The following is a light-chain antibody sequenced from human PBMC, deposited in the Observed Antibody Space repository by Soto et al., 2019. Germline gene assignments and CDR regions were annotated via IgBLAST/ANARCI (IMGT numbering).Light chain of an antibody. CDR2: DAS. Sequence: EIVLTQSPATLSFSPGEGATLSCRASQSISNYLAWYQQKPGQAPRLLIYDASNRATGIPGRFSGSGSGTDFTLTISSLQSEDFAVYYCQHHDNWPYTFGQGTKLEIK. CDR3: QHHDNWPYT. J-gene: IGKJ2*01. CDR1: QSISNY. V-gene: IGKV3-11*01.